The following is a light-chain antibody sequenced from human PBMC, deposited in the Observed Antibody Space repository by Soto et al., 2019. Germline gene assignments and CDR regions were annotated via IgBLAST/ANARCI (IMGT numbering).Light chain of an antibody. J-gene: IGLJ3*02. Sequence: QSALTQPRSVSGSPGQSVTISCTGTSSDVGGYNYVSWYQQHPGKAPKLMIYDVSKRPSGVPDRFSGSKSANTASLTISGLLAEDEADYYCCSYAGSYGVFGGGTKLTVL. CDR2: DVS. CDR1: SSDVGGYNY. V-gene: IGLV2-11*01. CDR3: CSYAGSYGV.